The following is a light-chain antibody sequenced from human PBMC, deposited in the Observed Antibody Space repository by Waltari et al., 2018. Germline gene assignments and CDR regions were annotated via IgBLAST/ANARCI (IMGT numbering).Light chain of an antibody. CDR2: VNSDGSH. CDR1: RWHIYFA. CDR3: QTWGTGIWV. J-gene: IGLJ3*02. Sequence: QLVLTQSPSASASLAASVSLPCTLSRWHIYFALAWHQQQPQKGPRYLMKVNSDGSHTKGDGIPDRFSGSSSGAERYLTISSLQSEDAADYYCQTWGTGIWVFGGGTKLTVL. V-gene: IGLV4-69*01.